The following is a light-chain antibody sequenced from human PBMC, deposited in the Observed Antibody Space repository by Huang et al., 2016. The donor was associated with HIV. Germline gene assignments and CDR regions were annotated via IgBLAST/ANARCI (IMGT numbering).Light chain of an antibody. CDR1: QSVGNY. CDR2: DTS. CDR3: QQRSGGVT. V-gene: IGKV3-11*01. J-gene: IGKJ4*01. Sequence: IVLKQSPATLSWYPGEKVTLSCRASQSVGNYIAWYQQHPGQSPKLLIYDTSNRATGTPVRFSGSGSGTDFTLTISSLESEDFAVYYCQQRSGGVTFGGGTKVQVK.